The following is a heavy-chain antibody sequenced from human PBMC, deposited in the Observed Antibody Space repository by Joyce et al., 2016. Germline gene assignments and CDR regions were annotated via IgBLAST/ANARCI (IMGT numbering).Heavy chain of an antibody. D-gene: IGHD6-6*01. Sequence: EVQLLESGGGLVQPAGSLRLSCAASGFTFSSYAMGWVRQAPGKGLGWVSFISGSGGSIYDADSVKGRFTFSRDNSKNTLYLQMNSLRAEDTAVYYCAKVAEGSAVYFYYMDVWGKGTTVTVSS. CDR2: ISGSGGSI. CDR3: AKVAEGSAVYFYYMDV. J-gene: IGHJ6*03. V-gene: IGHV3-23*01. CDR1: GFTFSSYA.